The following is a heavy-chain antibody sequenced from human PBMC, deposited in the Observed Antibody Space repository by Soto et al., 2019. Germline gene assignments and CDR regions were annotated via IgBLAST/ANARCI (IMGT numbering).Heavy chain of an antibody. D-gene: IGHD3-3*01. J-gene: IGHJ6*02. V-gene: IGHV1-46*01. CDR3: ARGRLETRGPFAR. CDR2: INPSGGST. Sequence: LGQEIEGMGIINPSGGSTSYAQKFQGRVTMTRDTSTSTVYMELSSLRSEDTAVYYWARGRLETRGPFARWGQGTTVPVAS.